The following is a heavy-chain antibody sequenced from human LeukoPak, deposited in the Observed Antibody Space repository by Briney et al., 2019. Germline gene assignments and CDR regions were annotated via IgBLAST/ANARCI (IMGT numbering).Heavy chain of an antibody. D-gene: IGHD4-17*01. CDR1: GGSISFYY. CDR3: AREDNGDYRNWFDP. CDR2: IYTTGST. J-gene: IGHJ5*02. V-gene: IGHV4-4*07. Sequence: SETLSLTRSVSGGSISFYYWSWIRQPAGKGLEWIGRIYTTGSTNYNPSLKSRVTMSVDTSKNQFSLKLSSVTAADTAVYYCAREDNGDYRNWFDPWGQGTLVTVSS.